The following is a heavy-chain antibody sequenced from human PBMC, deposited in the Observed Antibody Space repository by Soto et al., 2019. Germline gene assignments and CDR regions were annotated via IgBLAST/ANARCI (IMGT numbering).Heavy chain of an antibody. CDR1: GFTFSSYG. V-gene: IGHV3-33*01. D-gene: IGHD2-21*01. CDR3: ARLPPARMATYWWYFAY. CDR2: IWYDGSNK. J-gene: IGHJ4*02. Sequence: PGGSLRLSCAASGFTFSSYGMHWVRQAPGKGLEWVAVIWYDGSNKYYADSVKGRFTISRDNSKNTLYLQMNSLRAEDTAVYYCARLPPARMATYWWYFAYWGQGTLVTVSS.